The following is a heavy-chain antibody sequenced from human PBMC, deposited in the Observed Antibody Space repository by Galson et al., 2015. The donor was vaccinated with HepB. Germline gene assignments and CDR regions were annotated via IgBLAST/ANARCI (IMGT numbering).Heavy chain of an antibody. CDR1: GFTFSSYA. CDR2: ISYDGSNK. J-gene: IGHJ4*02. CDR3: ARSRGIWAVAEGY. D-gene: IGHD6-19*01. Sequence: SLRLSCAASGFTFSSYAMHWVRQAPGKGLEWVAVISYDGSNKYYADSVKGRFTISRDNSKNTLYLQMNSLRAEDTAVYYCARSRGIWAVAEGYWGQGTLVTVSS. V-gene: IGHV3-30*04.